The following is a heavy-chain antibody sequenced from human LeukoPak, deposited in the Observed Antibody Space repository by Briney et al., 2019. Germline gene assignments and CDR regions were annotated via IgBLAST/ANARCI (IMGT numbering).Heavy chain of an antibody. J-gene: IGHJ4*02. CDR1: GFSFDDYA. V-gene: IGHV3-9*01. Sequence: GGSLRLSCAASGFSFDDYAMHWVRQAPGKGLEWVSGISWNSGSIGYADSVKGRFTISRDNAKNSLYLQMNSLRAEDTALYYCAKDIYDSSGYYYVGPIDYWGQGTLVTVSS. CDR3: AKDIYDSSGYYYVGPIDY. CDR2: ISWNSGSI. D-gene: IGHD3-22*01.